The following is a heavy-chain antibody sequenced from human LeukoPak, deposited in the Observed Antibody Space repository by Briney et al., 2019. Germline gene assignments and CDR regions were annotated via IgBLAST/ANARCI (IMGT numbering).Heavy chain of an antibody. CDR3: AGVSSGYYSWGYFDY. D-gene: IGHD3-22*01. Sequence: SETLSLTCTVSGGSISSSSYYWGWIRQPPWKGLEWIGSIYYSGSTYYNPSLKSRVTISVDTSKNQFSLKLSSVTAADTAVYYCAGVSSGYYSWGYFDYWGQGTLVTVSS. J-gene: IGHJ4*02. V-gene: IGHV4-39*01. CDR2: IYYSGST. CDR1: GGSISSSSYY.